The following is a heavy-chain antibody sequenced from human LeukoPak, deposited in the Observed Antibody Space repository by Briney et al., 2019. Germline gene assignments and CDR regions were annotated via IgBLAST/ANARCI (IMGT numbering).Heavy chain of an antibody. Sequence: GGSLRLSCAASGFTFSSFGMHWVRQAPGKGLEWVAVISYDGSNKYYADSVKGRFTISRDNSKNTLYLQMNSLTAEDTAVYYCAVTWIQLWDYWGQGTLVTVSS. CDR2: ISYDGSNK. CDR3: AVTWIQLWDY. D-gene: IGHD5-18*01. V-gene: IGHV3-30*03. J-gene: IGHJ4*02. CDR1: GFTFSSFG.